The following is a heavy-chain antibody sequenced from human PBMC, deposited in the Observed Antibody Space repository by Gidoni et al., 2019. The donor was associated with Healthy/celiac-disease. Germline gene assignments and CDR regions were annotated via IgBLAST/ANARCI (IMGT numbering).Heavy chain of an antibody. CDR1: GFTVRSNY. Sequence: EVQLVESGGGLVQPGGSLRLSCAASGFTVRSNYMRWVRQAPGKGLEWVSVIYSGGSTYYADSVKGRFTISRHNSKNTLYLQMNSLRAEDTAVYYCAREQVGQLDHAGFDDWGQGTLVTVSS. V-gene: IGHV3-53*04. D-gene: IGHD6-6*01. CDR2: IYSGGST. CDR3: AREQVGQLDHAGFDD. J-gene: IGHJ4*02.